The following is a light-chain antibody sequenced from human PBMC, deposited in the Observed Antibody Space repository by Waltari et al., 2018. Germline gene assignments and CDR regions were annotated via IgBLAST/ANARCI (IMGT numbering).Light chain of an antibody. V-gene: IGLV1-51*01. CDR3: ATWDNSLTDVV. Sequence: QSVLTQPPSVSAAPGQKVTISCSGGTSNLGNSYVSWYQHLPGAAPKLLIYDNDKRPSGIPDRFSASRSGTSATLGITGLQIGDEADYYCATWDNSLTDVVFGGGTKLTVL. J-gene: IGLJ2*01. CDR2: DND. CDR1: TSNLGNSY.